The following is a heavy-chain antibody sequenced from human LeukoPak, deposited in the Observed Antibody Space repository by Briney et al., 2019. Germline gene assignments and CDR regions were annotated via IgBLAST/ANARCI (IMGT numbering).Heavy chain of an antibody. D-gene: IGHD3-3*01. CDR2: VSYDGSNK. CDR1: GYTFTGYY. V-gene: IGHV3-30-3*01. J-gene: IGHJ3*01. Sequence: SCKASGYTFTGYYMHWVRQAPGKGLEWVAVVSYDGSNKYYADSVKGRFTISRDNSKNTLYLQMNSLRAEDTAVYYCARVWNDFWSGASVWGQGTMVTVSS. CDR3: ARVWNDFWSGASV.